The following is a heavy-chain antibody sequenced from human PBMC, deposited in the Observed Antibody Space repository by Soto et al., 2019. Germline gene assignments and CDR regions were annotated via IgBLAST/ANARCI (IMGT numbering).Heavy chain of an antibody. D-gene: IGHD7-27*01. J-gene: IGHJ4*02. CDR3: TTLGGPQLGARDY. CDR2: INGDGSST. Sequence: EVQLVESGGGLVHPGGSLRLSCAGSGFTFSDYRVHWVRQAPGKGLVWVSVINGDGSSTNYADSVTGRFTISRDNAKNTVNLQMNGLRVEDTAVYYCTTLGGPQLGARDYWGQGTLVTVSS. CDR1: GFTFSDYR. V-gene: IGHV3-74*01.